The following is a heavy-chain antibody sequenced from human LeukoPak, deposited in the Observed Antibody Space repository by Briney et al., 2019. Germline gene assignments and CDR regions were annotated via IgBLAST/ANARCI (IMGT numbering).Heavy chain of an antibody. CDR2: ISSSSSTI. Sequence: PGGSLRLSCAASGFTFSSYGMHWVRQAPGKGLEWVSYISSSSSTIYYADSVKGRFTISRDNAKNSLYLQMNSLRAEDTAVYYCACSGYSSSWYADYWGQGTLVTVSS. J-gene: IGHJ4*02. D-gene: IGHD6-13*01. CDR3: ACSGYSSSWYADY. CDR1: GFTFSSYG. V-gene: IGHV3-48*04.